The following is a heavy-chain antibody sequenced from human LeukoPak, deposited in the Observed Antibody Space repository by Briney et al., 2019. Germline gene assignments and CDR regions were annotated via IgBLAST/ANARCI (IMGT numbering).Heavy chain of an antibody. J-gene: IGHJ6*02. CDR3: ARVVATIKGIFYYYYGMDV. CDR1: GGSISSYY. D-gene: IGHD5-12*01. Sequence: SETLSLTCTVSGGSISSYYWSWIRQPPGKGLEWIGYIYYSGSTNYNPSLKSRVTISVDTSKNQFSLKLSSVTAADTAVYYCARVVATIKGIFYYYYGMDVWGQGTTVTVSS. CDR2: IYYSGST. V-gene: IGHV4-59*12.